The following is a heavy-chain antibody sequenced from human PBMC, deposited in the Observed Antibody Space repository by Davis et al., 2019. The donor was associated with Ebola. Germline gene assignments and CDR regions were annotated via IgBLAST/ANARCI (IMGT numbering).Heavy chain of an antibody. CDR3: ARGGYSSVRGYYYYYGMDV. V-gene: IGHV1-18*01. CDR1: GYTFNDNT. CDR2: ISAYNGNT. Sequence: ASVKVSCKGSGYTFNDNTMHWVRQAPGQGLEWMGWISAYNGNTNYAQKLQGRVTMTTDTSTSTAYMELRSLRSDDTAVYYCARGGYSSVRGYYYYYGMDVWGKGTTVTVSS. D-gene: IGHD3-10*02. J-gene: IGHJ6*04.